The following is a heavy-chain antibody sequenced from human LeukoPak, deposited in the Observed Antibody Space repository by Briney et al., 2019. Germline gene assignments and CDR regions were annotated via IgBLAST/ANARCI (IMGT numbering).Heavy chain of an antibody. CDR2: INPYSGET. D-gene: IGHD6-13*01. V-gene: IGHV1-2*06. Sequence: ASXKVXCKASGYTFTSYHIHWVRQAPGQGLEWMGRINPYSGETNFAQKFQGRVTMNRDTSITTAYMDLSSLTPDDTAVYFCARDQGSLTRSWYTGYWGQGTQVTVSS. CDR1: GYTFTSYH. CDR3: ARDQGSLTRSWYTGY. J-gene: IGHJ4*02.